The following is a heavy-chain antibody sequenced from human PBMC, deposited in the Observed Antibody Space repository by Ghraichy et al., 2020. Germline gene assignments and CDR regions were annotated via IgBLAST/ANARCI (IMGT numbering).Heavy chain of an antibody. J-gene: IGHJ4*02. D-gene: IGHD3-10*01. Sequence: GGSLRLSCVASGFTFSSYAMSWIRLAPGKGLEWVSEISGGGDRTYDADSVKGRFTISRDNPKNTLYLQMNSLRAEDTAVYYCAKDRDSMVRGVFDYWGQGTLVTVSS. CDR2: ISGGGDRT. CDR1: GFTFSSYA. CDR3: AKDRDSMVRGVFDY. V-gene: IGHV3-23*01.